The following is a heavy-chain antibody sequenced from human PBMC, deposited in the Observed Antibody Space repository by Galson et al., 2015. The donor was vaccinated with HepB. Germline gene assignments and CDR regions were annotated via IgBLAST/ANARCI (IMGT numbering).Heavy chain of an antibody. CDR3: ARAPPDYSNYYGWFDP. CDR2: IIPILGIA. J-gene: IGHJ5*02. CDR1: GGTFSSYA. Sequence: SVKVSCKASGGTFSSYAISWVRQAPGQGLEWMGRIIPILGIANYAQKFQGRVTITADKSTSTAYVELSSLRSEDTAVYYCARAPPDYSNYYGWFDPWGQGTLVTVSS. D-gene: IGHD4-11*01. V-gene: IGHV1-69*04.